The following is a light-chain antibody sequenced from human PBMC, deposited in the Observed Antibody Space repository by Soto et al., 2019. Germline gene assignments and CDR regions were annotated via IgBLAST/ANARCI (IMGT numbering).Light chain of an antibody. V-gene: IGKV3-20*01. J-gene: IGKJ1*01. Sequence: EIVLTQSPGTLSLSPGERATLSCRASQSVSSSYLAWYQQKPGQAPRLLIYGASSRATGIPDRFSGNKSGTDFTLTISRLEPEDFAVYYCQQYGSSPPWTFGQGTKVEIK. CDR1: QSVSSSY. CDR3: QQYGSSPPWT. CDR2: GAS.